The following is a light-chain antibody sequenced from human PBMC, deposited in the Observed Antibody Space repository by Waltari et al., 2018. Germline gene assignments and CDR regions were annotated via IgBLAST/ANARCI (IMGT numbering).Light chain of an antibody. CDR1: ELGDKY. V-gene: IGLV3-1*01. J-gene: IGLJ2*01. CDR3: QAWDSSTAWV. Sequence: SYEPTQPPSVSVSPGQTASITCSGDELGDKYACWYQQKPGQSPVLVIYEDNRRPSGIPDRFSGSNSGNTATLTISGTQAMDEADYYCQAWDSSTAWVFGGGTKLTVL. CDR2: EDN.